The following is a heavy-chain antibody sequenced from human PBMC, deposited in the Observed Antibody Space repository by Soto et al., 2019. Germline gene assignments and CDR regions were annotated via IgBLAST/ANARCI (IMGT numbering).Heavy chain of an antibody. J-gene: IGHJ4*02. Sequence: RGSLRLSCAASGFTFSSYAMSWVRQAPGKGLEWVSAISGSGGSTYYADSVKGRFTISRDNSKNTLYLQMNSLRAEDTAVYYCAKDVRGRGRYHPPAYGELINDYWGQGTLVTVSS. CDR1: GFTFSSYA. D-gene: IGHD4-17*01. CDR3: AKDVRGRGRYHPPAYGELINDY. CDR2: ISGSGGST. V-gene: IGHV3-23*01.